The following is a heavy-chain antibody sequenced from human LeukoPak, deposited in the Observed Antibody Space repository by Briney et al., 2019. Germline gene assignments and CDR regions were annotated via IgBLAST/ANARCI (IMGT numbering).Heavy chain of an antibody. Sequence: GRSLRLSCAASGFTFSSYAMHWVRQAPGKGLEWVAVISYDGSNKYYADSVKGRFTISRDNSKNTLYLQMNSLRAEDTAVYYCATDTPETAAFDYWGQGTLVTVSS. J-gene: IGHJ4*02. V-gene: IGHV3-30*04. CDR2: ISYDGSNK. CDR3: ATDTPETAAFDY. CDR1: GFTFSSYA. D-gene: IGHD1-1*01.